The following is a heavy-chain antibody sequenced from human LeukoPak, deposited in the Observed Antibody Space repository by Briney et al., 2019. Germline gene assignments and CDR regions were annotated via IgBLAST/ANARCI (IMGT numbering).Heavy chain of an antibody. D-gene: IGHD6-19*01. V-gene: IGHV3-21*01. J-gene: IGHJ4*02. CDR1: GFTFSSYS. Sequence: GGSLRLSCAASGFTFSSYSMNWVRQAPGKGLEWVSSISSSSSYIYYADSVKGRFTISRDNSKNTLYLQMNSLRAEDTAVYYCAKDVIAVAGRVYWGQGTLVTVSS. CDR2: ISSSSSYI. CDR3: AKDVIAVAGRVY.